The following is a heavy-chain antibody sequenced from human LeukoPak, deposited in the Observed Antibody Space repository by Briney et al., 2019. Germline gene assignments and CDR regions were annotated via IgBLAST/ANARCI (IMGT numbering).Heavy chain of an antibody. CDR1: GFTFSSYS. CDR3: ARGRGGIAAADYFDY. D-gene: IGHD6-13*01. Sequence: GGSLRLSCAASGFTFSSYSMNWVRQAPGKGLEWVSSISSSSSYIYYADSVEGRFTISRDNAKNSLYLQMNSLRAEDTAVYYCARGRGGIAAADYFDYWGQGTLVTVSS. J-gene: IGHJ4*02. CDR2: ISSSSSYI. V-gene: IGHV3-21*01.